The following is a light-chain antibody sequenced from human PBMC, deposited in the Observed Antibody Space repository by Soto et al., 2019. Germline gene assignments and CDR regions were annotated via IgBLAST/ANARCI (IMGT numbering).Light chain of an antibody. CDR2: DAS. Sequence: EIVLTQSPAALSLSPGERATLSCRASQSVSSYLAWYQQKPGQAPRLLIYDASNRATGIPARFSGSGSGTDFTLTISRLEPEDFAVYYCQQYGNSPPLTFGGGTKVDIK. J-gene: IGKJ4*01. CDR3: QQYGNSPPLT. CDR1: QSVSSY. V-gene: IGKV3-11*01.